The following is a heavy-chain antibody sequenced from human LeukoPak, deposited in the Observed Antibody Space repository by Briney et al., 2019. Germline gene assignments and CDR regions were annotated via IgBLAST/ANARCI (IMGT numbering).Heavy chain of an antibody. CDR1: GYTFTSYD. CDR3: ARGTRIAARQRKKWDYYYMDV. D-gene: IGHD6-6*01. V-gene: IGHV1-8*03. CDR2: MNPNSGNT. J-gene: IGHJ6*03. Sequence: GASVKVSCKASGYTFTSYDINWVRQATGQGLEWMGWMNPNSGNTGYAQKFQGRVTITRNTSISTAYMELSSLRSEDTAVYYCARGTRIAARQRKKWDYYYMDVWGKGTTVTVSS.